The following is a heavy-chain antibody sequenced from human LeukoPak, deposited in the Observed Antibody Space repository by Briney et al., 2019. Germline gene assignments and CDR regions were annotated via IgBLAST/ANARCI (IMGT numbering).Heavy chain of an antibody. CDR1: GFTFSSYA. CDR3: AKTQWPHYYYYYYGMDV. V-gene: IGHV3-23*01. Sequence: GGSLRLSCAASGFTFSSYAMSWVRQAPGKGLEWVSAISGSGGSTYYADSVKGRFTISRDNSKNTLYLQMNSLRAEDTAVYYCAKTQWPHYYYYYYGMDVWGQGTTVTVSS. CDR2: ISGSGGST. J-gene: IGHJ6*02. D-gene: IGHD6-19*01.